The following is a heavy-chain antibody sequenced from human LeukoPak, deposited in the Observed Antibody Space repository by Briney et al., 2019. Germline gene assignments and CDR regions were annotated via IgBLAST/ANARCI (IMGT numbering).Heavy chain of an antibody. CDR1: GFTFNTYW. CDR3: ARDLGSCSSTSCQTNWFDP. Sequence: GGSLRLSCAASGFTFNTYWMHWVRPAPGKGLVWVSRINSDGRTTGYADSVKGRFTISRDNAKNTLYLQMNSLRAEDTAVYYCARDLGSCSSTSCQTNWFDPWGQGTVVSVSS. D-gene: IGHD2-2*01. CDR2: INSDGRTT. V-gene: IGHV3-74*01. J-gene: IGHJ5*02.